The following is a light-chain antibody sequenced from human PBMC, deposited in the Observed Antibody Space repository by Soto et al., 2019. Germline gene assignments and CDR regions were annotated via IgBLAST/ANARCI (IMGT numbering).Light chain of an antibody. V-gene: IGKV1-5*01. CDR3: QQYNSYPWT. CDR1: QSISSW. Sequence: DLQMTQSPSTLSASVGDRVTITCRASQSISSWLAWYQQKPGKAPKLLIYDASSLESGVPSRFSGSGSGTEFTLTISSLQPDDFATYYCQQYNSYPWTFGQGTKVDI. CDR2: DAS. J-gene: IGKJ1*01.